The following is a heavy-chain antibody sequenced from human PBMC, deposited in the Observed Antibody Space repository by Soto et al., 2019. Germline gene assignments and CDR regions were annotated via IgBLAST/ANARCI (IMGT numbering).Heavy chain of an antibody. D-gene: IGHD2-2*01. J-gene: IGHJ6*03. CDR3: ASEVVPAAKSTFDYYYYMDV. Sequence: GASVKVSCKASGYTFTSYGISWVRQAPGQGLEWMGRIIPILGIANYAQKFQGRVTITADKSTSTAYMELSSLRSEDTAVYYCASEVVPAAKSTFDYYYYMDVWGKGTTVTVSS. CDR1: GYTFTSYG. CDR2: IIPILGIA. V-gene: IGHV1-69*04.